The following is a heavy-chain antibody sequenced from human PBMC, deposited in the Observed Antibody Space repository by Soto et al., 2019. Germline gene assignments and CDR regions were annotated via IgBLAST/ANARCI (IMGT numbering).Heavy chain of an antibody. CDR3: ARHLRFLEWLIYSAFDI. CDR1: GGSISSSSYY. J-gene: IGHJ3*02. Sequence: QLQLQESGPGLVKPSETLSLTCTVSGGSISSSSYYWGLIRQPPGKGLEWIGSIYYSGSTYYNPSLKSRVTISVDTSKNQFSLKLSSVTAADTAVYYCARHLRFLEWLIYSAFDIWGQGTMVTVSS. V-gene: IGHV4-39*01. CDR2: IYYSGST. D-gene: IGHD3-3*01.